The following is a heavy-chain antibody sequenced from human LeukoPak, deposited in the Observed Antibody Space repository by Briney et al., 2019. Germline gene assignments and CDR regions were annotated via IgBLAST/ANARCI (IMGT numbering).Heavy chain of an antibody. D-gene: IGHD2-2*01. Sequence: SVKVSCKASGGTFISYAISWVRQAPGQGLEWMGGIIPIFGTANYAQKFQGRVTITADESTSTAYMELSSLRSEDTAVYYCAREEGYCSSTSCYSPLDYWGQGTLVTVSS. CDR1: GGTFISYA. J-gene: IGHJ4*02. V-gene: IGHV1-69*13. CDR2: IIPIFGTA. CDR3: AREEGYCSSTSCYSPLDY.